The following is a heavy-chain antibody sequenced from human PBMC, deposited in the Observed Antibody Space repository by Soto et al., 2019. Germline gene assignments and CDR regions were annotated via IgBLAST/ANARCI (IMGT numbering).Heavy chain of an antibody. CDR3: ARVPGYCSSTSCYTPWFDP. Sequence: QLQLQESGSGLVKPSQTLSLTCAVSGGSISSGGYSWSWIRQPPGKGLEWIGYIYHSGSTYYNPSLKSRVTISVDRSKNQFSLKLSSATAADTAVYYCARVPGYCSSTSCYTPWFDPWGQGTLVTVSS. CDR1: GGSISSGGYS. D-gene: IGHD2-2*02. CDR2: IYHSGST. J-gene: IGHJ5*02. V-gene: IGHV4-30-2*01.